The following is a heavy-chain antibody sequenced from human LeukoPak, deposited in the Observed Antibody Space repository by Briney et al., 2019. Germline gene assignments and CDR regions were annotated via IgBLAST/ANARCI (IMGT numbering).Heavy chain of an antibody. CDR3: ARDLGYCTGGTCYPNWFDP. D-gene: IGHD2-15*01. V-gene: IGHV1-3*01. Sequence: ASVKVSCKASGYTFTSYAMHWVRQAPGQRLEWMGWINAGNDNTKYSQKFQGRVTITRDTSASTAYMELSSLRSEYTAVYYCARDLGYCTGGTCYPNWFDPWGQGTLVTVSS. CDR2: INAGNDNT. CDR1: GYTFTSYA. J-gene: IGHJ5*02.